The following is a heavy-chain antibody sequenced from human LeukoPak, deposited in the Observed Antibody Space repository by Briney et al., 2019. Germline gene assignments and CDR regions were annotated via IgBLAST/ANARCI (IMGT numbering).Heavy chain of an antibody. CDR1: EYFHGRKY. CDR2: ISGSGGST. Sequence: GRSLRLFCAVSEYFHGRKYMLWVTEARGKGLEDVLDISGSGGSTYSADTVKARFTISRDNSKNTLYLQMNSLRAEDTAVYHCAKIPQVGSVTVPNIDHWGHGTLVTVSS. J-gene: IGHJ4*01. V-gene: IGHV3-23*01. D-gene: IGHD2-21*01. CDR3: AKIPQVGSVTVPNIDH.